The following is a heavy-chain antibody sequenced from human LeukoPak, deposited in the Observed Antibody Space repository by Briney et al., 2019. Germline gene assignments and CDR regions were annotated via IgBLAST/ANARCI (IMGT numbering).Heavy chain of an antibody. CDR1: GGSVSSSSYY. J-gene: IGHJ3*02. CDR3: ARPRLGATPFDAFDI. CDR2: IYYSGST. V-gene: IGHV4-39*07. Sequence: SETLSLTCTVSGGSVSSSSYYWGWIRQPPGKGLEWIGSIYYSGSTYYNPSLKSRVTISVDTSKNQFSLKLSSVTAADTAVYYCARPRLGATPFDAFDIWGQGTMVTVSS. D-gene: IGHD1-26*01.